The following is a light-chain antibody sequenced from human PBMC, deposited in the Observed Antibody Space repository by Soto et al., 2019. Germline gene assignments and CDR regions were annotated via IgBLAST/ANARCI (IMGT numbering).Light chain of an antibody. CDR2: GAS. CDR1: QSVSSN. Sequence: IVMTQSPATLSVSPGERATLSCRASQSVSSNLAWYQQKPGQAPRLLIYGASTRATGIPARFSGSGSGTEFTLTISSLQSEDFAVFYCQQYGTSEIIFGQGTRLEI. J-gene: IGKJ5*01. CDR3: QQYGTSEII. V-gene: IGKV3-15*01.